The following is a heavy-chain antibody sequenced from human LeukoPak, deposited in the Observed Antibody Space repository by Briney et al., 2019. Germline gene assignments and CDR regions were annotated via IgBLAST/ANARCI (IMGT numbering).Heavy chain of an antibody. Sequence: GGSLRLSCAPSRFSFSSYWMHWVRQAPGEGLVWVSRIKSDGKTNYADSVKGRFTISRDNAKNTVSLQMNSLRAEDTGVYYCARAPSEIGGYYPEYFRHWGQGTLVTVSS. CDR3: ARAPSEIGGYYPEYFRH. D-gene: IGHD3-22*01. V-gene: IGHV3-74*01. CDR1: RFSFSSYW. CDR2: IKSDGKT. J-gene: IGHJ1*01.